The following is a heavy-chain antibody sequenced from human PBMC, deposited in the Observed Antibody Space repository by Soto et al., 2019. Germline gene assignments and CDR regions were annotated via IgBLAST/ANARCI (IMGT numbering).Heavy chain of an antibody. CDR1: GFTFSSYS. CDR2: ISSSSSYI. J-gene: IGHJ5*02. V-gene: IGHV3-21*01. D-gene: IGHD2-21*01. CDR3: AREYRGSDNWFYP. Sequence: EVQLVESGGGLVKPGGSLRLSCAASGFTFSSYSMNWVRQAPGKGLEWVSSISSSSSYIYYADSVKSRFTISRDNAKNSVYLQINSLRAEDTAVYYCAREYRGSDNWFYPWGQGTLVTVSS.